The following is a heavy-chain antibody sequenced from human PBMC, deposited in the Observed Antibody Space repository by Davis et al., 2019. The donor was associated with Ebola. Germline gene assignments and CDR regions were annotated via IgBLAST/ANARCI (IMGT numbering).Heavy chain of an antibody. D-gene: IGHD3-3*01. Sequence: SETLSLTCAVYGGSFSGYYWSWIRQPPGKGLEWIGEINHSGSTNYNPSLKSRVTISVDTSKNQFSLKLSSVTAADTAVYYCARNGDFGVVIISPLYFDYRGQGTLVTVSS. J-gene: IGHJ4*02. CDR3: ARNGDFGVVIISPLYFDY. CDR2: INHSGST. V-gene: IGHV4-34*01. CDR1: GGSFSGYY.